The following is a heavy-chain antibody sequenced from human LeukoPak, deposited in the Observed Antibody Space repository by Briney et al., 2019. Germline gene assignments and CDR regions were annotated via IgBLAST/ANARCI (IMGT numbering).Heavy chain of an antibody. Sequence: GGSLRLSCRASGFIFSSYALNWVRRAPGQGLEWVSSISSSSGDIYYTDSVKGRFTISRDNARKSLYLQMNSPRVEDTAVYYCVSDYGGSSGAFDLWGQGTMVTVSS. CDR1: GFIFSSYA. V-gene: IGHV3-21*01. D-gene: IGHD4-23*01. CDR3: VSDYGGSSGAFDL. J-gene: IGHJ3*01. CDR2: ISSSSGDI.